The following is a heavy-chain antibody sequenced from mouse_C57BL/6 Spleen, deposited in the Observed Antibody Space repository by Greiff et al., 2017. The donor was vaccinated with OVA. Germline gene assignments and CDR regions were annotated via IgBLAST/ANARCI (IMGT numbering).Heavy chain of an antibody. CDR3: ARWANYYGSSSYYFDY. J-gene: IGHJ2*01. CDR1: GYTFTSYW. CDR2: IDPNSGGT. V-gene: IGHV1-72*01. D-gene: IGHD1-1*01. Sequence: QVQLKQPGAELVKPGASVKLSCKASGYTFTSYWMHWVKQRPGRGLEWIGRIDPNSGGTKYNEKFKSKATLTVDKPSSTAYMQLSSLTSEDSAVYYCARWANYYGSSSYYFDYWGQGTTLTVSS.